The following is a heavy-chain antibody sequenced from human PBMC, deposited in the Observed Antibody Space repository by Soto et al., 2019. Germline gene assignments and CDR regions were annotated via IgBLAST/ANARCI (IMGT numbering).Heavy chain of an antibody. J-gene: IGHJ4*02. CDR2: ISYDGSNK. CDR1: GFTFSSYA. D-gene: IGHD6-19*01. CDR3: ARVGAQWLVHLVSLVY. Sequence: QVQLVESGGGVVQPGRSLRLSCAASGFTFSSYAMHWVRQAPGKGLEWVAVISYDGSNKYYADSVKGRFTISRDNFKNTLYLQMNSLRAEDTAVYYCARVGAQWLVHLVSLVYWGQGTLVTVSS. V-gene: IGHV3-30-3*01.